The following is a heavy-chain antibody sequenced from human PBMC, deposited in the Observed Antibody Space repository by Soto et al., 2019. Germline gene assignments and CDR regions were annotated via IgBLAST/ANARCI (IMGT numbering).Heavy chain of an antibody. J-gene: IGHJ4*02. CDR1: VESFSNYY. CDR2: INHGGST. Sequence: XETLSLTCAFYVESFSNYYWSCIRHPPGKWLEWIGEINHGGSTNYNPSLKNRVTMSVDSSKNQFSLKLTSLTAADTAVYYCARGRAEYDYVWGNYSSTPFESWGLRTLVSVSS. V-gene: IGHV4-34*01. D-gene: IGHD3-16*02. CDR3: ARGRAEYDYVWGNYSSTPFES.